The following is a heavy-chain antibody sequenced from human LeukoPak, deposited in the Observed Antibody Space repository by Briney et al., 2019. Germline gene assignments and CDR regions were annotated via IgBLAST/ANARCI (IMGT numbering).Heavy chain of an antibody. V-gene: IGHV3-21*04. CDR3: AKNLYCGGGSCYPSALGMDV. J-gene: IGHJ6*02. CDR1: GFNFRDYS. D-gene: IGHD2-15*01. CDR2: ISGTSSYM. Sequence: GGSLRLSCVAYGFNFRDYSMNWVRQAPGKGLDWASGISGTSSYMYYGDSVKGRFTVSRDNSKNTLFLQMNSLRAEDTAVYYCAKNLYCGGGSCYPSALGMDVWGQGTTVTVS.